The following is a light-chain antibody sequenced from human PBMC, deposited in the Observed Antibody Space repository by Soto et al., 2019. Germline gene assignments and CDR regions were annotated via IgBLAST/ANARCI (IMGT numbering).Light chain of an antibody. J-gene: IGKJ2*01. CDR2: GAS. CDR1: QSVSSN. Sequence: EIVMTQSPATLSVSPGERATLSCRASQSVSSNLAWYQQKPGQAPRLVIYGASTRATSIPARFSGSESGTEFTLTISSLQSEDFALYYCQQYNNWPPKYTFGQGTKLEIK. V-gene: IGKV3-15*01. CDR3: QQYNNWPPKYT.